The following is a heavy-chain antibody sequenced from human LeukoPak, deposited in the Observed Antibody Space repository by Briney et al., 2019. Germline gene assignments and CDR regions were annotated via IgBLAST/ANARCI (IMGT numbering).Heavy chain of an antibody. CDR1: GFTFDDYA. Sequence: GGSLRLSCAASGFTFDDYAMRWVRQAPGKGLEWVSGISWNSGSIGYADSVKGRFTISRDNAKNSLYLQMNSLTAEDTAVYYCARVPRKLLTKYYYYYYGMDVWGQGTTVTVSS. J-gene: IGHJ6*02. CDR2: ISWNSGSI. D-gene: IGHD3-10*01. CDR3: ARVPRKLLTKYYYYYYGMDV. V-gene: IGHV3-9*01.